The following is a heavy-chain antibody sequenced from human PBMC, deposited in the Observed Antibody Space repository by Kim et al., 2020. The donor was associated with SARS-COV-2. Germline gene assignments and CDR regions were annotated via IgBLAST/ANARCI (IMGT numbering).Heavy chain of an antibody. D-gene: IGHD4-17*01. CDR2: INHSGST. CDR3: ARATYPQGDYGDSAEGVSNWFDP. J-gene: IGHJ5*02. V-gene: IGHV4-34*01. CDR1: GGSFSGYY. Sequence: SETLSLTCAVYGGSFSGYYWSWIRQPPGKGLEWIGEINHSGSTNYNPSLKSRVTISVDTSKNQFSLKLSSVTAADTAVYYCARATYPQGDYGDSAEGVSNWFDPWGQGTLVTVSS.